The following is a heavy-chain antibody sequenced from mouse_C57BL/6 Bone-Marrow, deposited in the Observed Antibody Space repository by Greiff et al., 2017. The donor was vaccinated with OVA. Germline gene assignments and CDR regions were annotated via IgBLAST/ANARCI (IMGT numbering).Heavy chain of an antibody. CDR3: ERDGYYGSSPHYYAMDY. Sequence: LVESGAELVKPGASVKLSCKASGYTFTEYSIHWVKQRSGQGLEWIGWFYPGSGSTKYNEKFKDKATLTADKSSSTVYMELSRLTSEDSAVYFCERDGYYGSSPHYYAMDYWGQGTSVTVSS. D-gene: IGHD1-1*01. V-gene: IGHV1-62-2*01. CDR2: FYPGSGST. J-gene: IGHJ4*01. CDR1: GYTFTEYS.